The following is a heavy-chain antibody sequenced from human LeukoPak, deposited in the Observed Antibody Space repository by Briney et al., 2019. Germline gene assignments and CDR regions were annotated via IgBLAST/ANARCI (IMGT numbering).Heavy chain of an antibody. CDR1: GFTFSSYS. J-gene: IGHJ4*02. V-gene: IGHV3-21*01. CDR2: ITSSSSFI. Sequence: PGGSLRLSCAASGFTFSSYSMNWVRQAPGKRLEWVSYITSSSSFISYADSVRGRFTTSRDNAKNSLYLQMNSLRAEDTAVYYCARGEGQGFGDLGFWGQGTPVTVSS. CDR3: ARGEGQGFGDLGF. D-gene: IGHD3-10*01.